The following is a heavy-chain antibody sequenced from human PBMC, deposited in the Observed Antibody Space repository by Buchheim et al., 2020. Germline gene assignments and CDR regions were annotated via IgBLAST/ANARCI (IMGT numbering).Heavy chain of an antibody. CDR2: ISHDGSNK. J-gene: IGHJ6*04. CDR1: GFTFSTYV. Sequence: QVQLVESGGGVVQPGRSLRLSCAVSGFTFSTYVMHWVRQAPGKGLEWVALISHDGSNKNYADSLKGRFTISRDNSKNTLYLKMNSRRAEDTAVYYCARENILTVYYSSGLYYYYGMDVWGKGTT. CDR3: ARENILTVYYSSGLYYYYGMDV. V-gene: IGHV3-30-3*01. D-gene: IGHD3-9*01.